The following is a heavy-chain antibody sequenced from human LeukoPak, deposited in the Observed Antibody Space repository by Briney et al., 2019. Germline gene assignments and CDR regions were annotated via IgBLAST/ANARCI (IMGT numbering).Heavy chain of an antibody. J-gene: IGHJ4*02. CDR2: INTNNGDP. D-gene: IGHD5-18*01. CDR3: GRDPKLGIRGYTYGYIDY. V-gene: IGHV7-4-1*02. Sequence: ASVKVSCKASGYTFTNYAMYWVRRAPGQGLEWMGWINTNNGDPTYADDFTGRFVFSLDTSVSTAYLQISGLQADDTAVYYCGRDPKLGIRGYTYGYIDYWGQGTLVTVSS. CDR1: GYTFTNYA.